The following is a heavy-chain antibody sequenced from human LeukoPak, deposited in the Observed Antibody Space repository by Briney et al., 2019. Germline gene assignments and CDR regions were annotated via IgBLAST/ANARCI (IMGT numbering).Heavy chain of an antibody. Sequence: PSETLSLTCTVSGGSISSGGYYWSWIRQHPGKGLEWIGYIYYSGSTYYNPSLKSRVTISADTSKNQFSLKLSSVTAADTAVYYCARDSTNYGGSDAFDIWGQGTMVTVSS. CDR3: ARDSTNYGGSDAFDI. V-gene: IGHV4-31*03. CDR1: GGSISSGGYY. J-gene: IGHJ3*02. CDR2: IYYSGST. D-gene: IGHD4-23*01.